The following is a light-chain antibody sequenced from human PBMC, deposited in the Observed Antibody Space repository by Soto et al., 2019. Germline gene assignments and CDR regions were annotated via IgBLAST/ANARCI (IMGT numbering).Light chain of an antibody. CDR3: QQANSFPLT. V-gene: IGKV1-5*03. Sequence: DIQMTQSPSTLSASVGDRVTITCRASQSMSNWLAWYQQKPGKAPKFLIYKASNLQSGVPSRFSGSGSGTEFTLTISCLQPDDFATYYCQQANSFPLTFGGGTKVEIK. CDR1: QSMSNW. J-gene: IGKJ4*01. CDR2: KAS.